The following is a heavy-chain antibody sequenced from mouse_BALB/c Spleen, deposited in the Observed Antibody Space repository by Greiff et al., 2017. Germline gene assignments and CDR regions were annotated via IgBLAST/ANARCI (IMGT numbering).Heavy chain of an antibody. CDR2: IDPANGNT. J-gene: IGHJ3*01. D-gene: IGHD1-1*01. V-gene: IGHV14-3*02. CDR3: LYYYGSSFAY. Sequence: DVKLQESGAELVKPGASVKLSCTASGFNIKDTYMHWVKQRPEQGLEWIARIDPANGNTKYDPKFQGKATITADTSSNTAYLQLSSLTSEDTAVYYCLYYYGSSFAYWGQGTLVTVSA. CDR1: GFNIKDTY.